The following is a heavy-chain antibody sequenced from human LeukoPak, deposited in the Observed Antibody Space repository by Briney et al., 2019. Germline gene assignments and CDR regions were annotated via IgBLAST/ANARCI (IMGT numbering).Heavy chain of an antibody. Sequence: GGSLRLSRAASGFTFNNYGMHWVRQAPGKGLEWVAVISYDGNNKYYEDSVKGRFTISRDNSKNTLYLQMNSLRAEDTAVYYCAKVGDDIVVVVDPDYWGQGTLVTVSS. CDR1: GFTFNNYG. J-gene: IGHJ4*02. V-gene: IGHV3-30*18. D-gene: IGHD2-15*01. CDR2: ISYDGNNK. CDR3: AKVGDDIVVVVDPDY.